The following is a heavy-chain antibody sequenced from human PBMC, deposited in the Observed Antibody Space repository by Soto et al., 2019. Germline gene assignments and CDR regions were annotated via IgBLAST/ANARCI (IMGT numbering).Heavy chain of an antibody. CDR3: ARLPGYCSSTSCSIYYYGMDV. Sequence: SETLSLTCTVTGDSITSGGYYWSWIRQHPGKGLEWLGYIYGSGGSGSTLYNPSLKSRITLSVDTSKNQFSLKLSSVTAADTAVYYCARLPGYCSSTSCSIYYYGMDVWGQGTTVTVSS. J-gene: IGHJ6*02. D-gene: IGHD2-2*01. V-gene: IGHV4-30-4*01. CDR1: GDSITSGGYY. CDR2: IYGSGGSGST.